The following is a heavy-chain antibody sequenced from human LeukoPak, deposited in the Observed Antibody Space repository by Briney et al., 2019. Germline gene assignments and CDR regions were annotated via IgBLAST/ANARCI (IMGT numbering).Heavy chain of an antibody. J-gene: IGHJ3*02. D-gene: IGHD2-2*03. CDR2: ISAYNGNT. CDR3: ARDGYCTSSSCYANAFDI. CDR1: GYTFTNYA. Sequence: ASVKVSCRASGYTFTNYAMSWVRQAPGQGLEWMGWISAYNGNTNYAQKLQGRVTMTTDTSTSTAHMELRSLRSDDTAVYYCARDGYCTSSSCYANAFDIWGQGTMVTVSS. V-gene: IGHV1-18*01.